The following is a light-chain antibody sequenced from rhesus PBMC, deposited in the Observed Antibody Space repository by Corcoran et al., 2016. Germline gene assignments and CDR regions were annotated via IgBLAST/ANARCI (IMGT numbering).Light chain of an antibody. Sequence: EIVMTQSPATLSLSPGERATLSCRASQSVGYSLAWYQQKPGQVPRLLNSGVSSRATGIPDRFSGSGSGTDFPLTINSLEPEDVAVYYCLQLSNWPTFGGGTKVEIK. CDR2: GVS. CDR1: QSVGYS. J-gene: IGKJ4*01. V-gene: IGKV3-24*04. CDR3: LQLSNWPT.